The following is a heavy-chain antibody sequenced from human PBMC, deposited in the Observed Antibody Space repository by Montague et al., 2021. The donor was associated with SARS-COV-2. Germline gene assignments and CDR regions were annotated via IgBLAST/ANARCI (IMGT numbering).Heavy chain of an antibody. V-gene: IGHV3-23*01. CDR1: GFTFSYYV. D-gene: IGHD6-13*01. CDR2: ISGSGGST. Sequence: SPRLSCAASGFTFSYYVMSWVRQAPGKGLEWVSAISGSGGSTYYADSVKGRFTISRDNSENTLYLQMNNLRAEDTAVYYCANRGIAAAGSYRYYFDYWGQGTLVTVSS. CDR3: ANRGIAAAGSYRYYFDY. J-gene: IGHJ4*02.